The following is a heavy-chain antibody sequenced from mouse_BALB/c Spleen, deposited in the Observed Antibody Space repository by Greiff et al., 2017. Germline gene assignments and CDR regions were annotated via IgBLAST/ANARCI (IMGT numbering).Heavy chain of an antibody. Sequence: VQLVESGPGLVAPSQSLSITCTVSGFSLTGYGVNWVRQPPGKGLEWLGMIWGDGSTDYNSALKYRLSISKDNSKSQVFLKMNSLQTDDTARYYCARVPTYDGNYYAMEYWGQGTTVTVAS. D-gene: IGHD2-10*01. V-gene: IGHV2-6-7*01. J-gene: IGHJ4*01. CDR2: IWGDGST. CDR1: GFSLTGYG. CDR3: ARVPTYDGNYYAMEY.